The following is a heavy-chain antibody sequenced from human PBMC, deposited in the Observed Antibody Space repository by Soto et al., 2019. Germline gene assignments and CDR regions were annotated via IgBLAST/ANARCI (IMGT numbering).Heavy chain of an antibody. CDR1: GGSISSYY. V-gene: IGHV4-59*08. CDR3: ARRYSSASDI. CDR2: IYYSGST. Sequence: QVQLQESGPGLVKPSETLSLTCTVSGGSISSYYWSWIRPPPGKGLEWIGSIYYSGSTNYNPSLKRRVTISVDTAKNQSPLKLSSVTAADTAVYYCARRYSSASDIWGQGTMVTVSS. J-gene: IGHJ3*02. D-gene: IGHD6-13*01.